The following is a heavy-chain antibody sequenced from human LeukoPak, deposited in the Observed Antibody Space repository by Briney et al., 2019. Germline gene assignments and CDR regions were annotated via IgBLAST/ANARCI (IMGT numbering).Heavy chain of an antibody. D-gene: IGHD4-11*01. CDR2: IYNSGLT. CDR3: ARSVPSLDYLFDS. J-gene: IGHJ5*01. V-gene: IGHV4-59*08. Sequence: PSETLSLTCTVSGGSISGYYWTWLRQLPGKGLEWIGYIYNSGLTNYNPSLKSRVTVSVDPSKNQFSPRLTSVTAADTAVYYCARSVPSLDYLFDSWGHGTLVTVSS. CDR1: GGSISGYY.